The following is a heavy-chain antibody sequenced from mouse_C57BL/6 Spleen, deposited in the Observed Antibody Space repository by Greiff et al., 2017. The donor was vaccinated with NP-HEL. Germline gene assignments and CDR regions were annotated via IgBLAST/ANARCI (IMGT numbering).Heavy chain of an antibody. CDR1: GYAFSSSW. J-gene: IGHJ4*01. Sequence: VQLQQSGPELVKPGASVKISCKASGYAFSSSWMNWVKQRPGKGLEWIGRIYPGDGDTNYNGKFKGKATLTADKSSSTAYMQLSSLTSEDSAVYFCASHYDYDDYYAMDYWGQGTSVTVSS. CDR2: IYPGDGDT. CDR3: ASHYDYDDYYAMDY. V-gene: IGHV1-82*01. D-gene: IGHD2-4*01.